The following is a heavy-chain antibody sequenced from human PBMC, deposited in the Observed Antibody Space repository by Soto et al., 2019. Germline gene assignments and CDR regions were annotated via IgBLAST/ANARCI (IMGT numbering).Heavy chain of an antibody. CDR1: GFTFSDYY. D-gene: IGHD6-6*01. V-gene: IGHV3-11*01. CDR2: ISSGHSTV. CDR3: ARGSGSSVWFDP. J-gene: IGHJ5*02. Sequence: QVQLVESGGGLVKPGGSLRLSCAASGFTFSDYYMSWIRQAPGKGLEWVTYISSGHSTVYYADSVKGRFAISRDNAKNSLYLQMNSLRAEDTAVYYCARGSGSSVWFDPWGQGTLVTVSS.